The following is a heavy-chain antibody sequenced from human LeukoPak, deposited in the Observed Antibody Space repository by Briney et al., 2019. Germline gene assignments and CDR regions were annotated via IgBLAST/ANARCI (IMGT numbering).Heavy chain of an antibody. CDR3: AKILGSGVWYGFDI. D-gene: IGHD7-27*01. CDR2: IYTTGRT. Sequence: PSETLSLTCSVSGGSVNSYYWSWIRQPPGKGLEWIGYIYTTGRTNYNPSLKSRVTISVDTSKNQFSLKLSSVTAADTAVYYCAKILGSGVWYGFDIWGQGTMVTVSS. J-gene: IGHJ3*02. V-gene: IGHV4-4*09. CDR1: GGSVNSYY.